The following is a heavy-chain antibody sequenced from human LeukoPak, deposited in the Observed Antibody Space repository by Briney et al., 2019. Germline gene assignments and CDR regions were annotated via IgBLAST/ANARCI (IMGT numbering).Heavy chain of an antibody. CDR1: GGSIRSSSYY. Sequence: SEPLSLTCSVSGGSIRSSSYYWGWIPQPPGKGLDWIASMYYSGSTYYNPSLKSRVTISVDTSKNQFSLRLSSVTAADTAVYYCASNWGGDEYYFDYWGQGSLVTVSS. D-gene: IGHD7-27*01. CDR2: MYYSGST. CDR3: ASNWGGDEYYFDY. J-gene: IGHJ4*02. V-gene: IGHV4-39*01.